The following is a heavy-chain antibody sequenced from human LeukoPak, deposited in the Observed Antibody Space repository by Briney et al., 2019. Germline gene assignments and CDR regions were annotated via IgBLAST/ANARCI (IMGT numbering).Heavy chain of an antibody. CDR3: ATENTVTTGFDI. J-gene: IGHJ3*02. Sequence: ASVKVSCKVSGYTLTELSMHWVRQAPGKGLEWMGGFDPEDGETIYAQKFQGRVTMTEDTSTDTAYMELSSLRSEDTAVYYCATENTVTTGFDIWGQGTMVTASS. CDR2: FDPEDGET. D-gene: IGHD4-11*01. V-gene: IGHV1-24*01. CDR1: GYTLTELS.